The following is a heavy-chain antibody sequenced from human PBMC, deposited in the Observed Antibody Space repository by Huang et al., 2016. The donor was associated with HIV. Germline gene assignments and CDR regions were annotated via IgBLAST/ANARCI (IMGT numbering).Heavy chain of an antibody. Sequence: QVQLVQSRAEVKKPGASVKVSCKVSEYNLTELSIHWVRQPPGKGLEWMGGFEPEMGETIYAQKFQGRVTMTEDTSTETAFMERSGLRPEDTAVYYCATGFDVFFDFWGQGTLVTVSS. CDR3: ATGFDVFFDF. CDR1: EYNLTELS. J-gene: IGHJ4*02. V-gene: IGHV1-24*01. CDR2: FEPEMGET. D-gene: IGHD3-9*01.